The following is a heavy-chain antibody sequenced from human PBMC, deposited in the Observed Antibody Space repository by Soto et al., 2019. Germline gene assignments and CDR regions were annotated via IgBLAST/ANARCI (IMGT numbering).Heavy chain of an antibody. Sequence: EVQLVESGGDLVHPGGSLRVSCAASGFSLSSYWMHWVRQFPGKGLVWVAVIDKNGTTIRYADSVKGRFTVSRDNARNTLFIQINSLRGEETAVYYCATADRHAFDIWGQGTMVTVSS. CDR1: GFSLSSYW. J-gene: IGHJ3*02. V-gene: IGHV3-74*01. CDR2: IDKNGTTI. CDR3: ATADRHAFDI. D-gene: IGHD2-15*01.